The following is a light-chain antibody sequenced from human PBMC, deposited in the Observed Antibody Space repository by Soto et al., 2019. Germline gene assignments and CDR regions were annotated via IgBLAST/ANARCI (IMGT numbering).Light chain of an antibody. CDR3: QQSYRSPYT. Sequence: IQLPQSPSSLSASVGDRVTVTCRASQSINIYLNWYQQKPGKAPTLLIYAASSLQSGVPSRFSGGGSRTDFTLTISSLQPEDFATYYCQQSYRSPYTLGQGTKLEI. V-gene: IGKV1-39*01. CDR2: AAS. CDR1: QSINIY. J-gene: IGKJ2*01.